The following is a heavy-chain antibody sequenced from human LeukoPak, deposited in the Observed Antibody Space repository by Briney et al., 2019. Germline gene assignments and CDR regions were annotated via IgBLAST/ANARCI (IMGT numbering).Heavy chain of an antibody. D-gene: IGHD6-13*01. V-gene: IGHV4-61*01. Sequence: PSETLSLTCTVSGGSVSSGSYYWSWIRQPPGKGLEWIGYIYYSGSTNFNPSLNILFSISVDTSKNQFSLKLSSVTAADTAVYYCARGGTHSAGTSDYWGQGTLVTVSS. CDR2: IYYSGST. CDR1: GGSVSSGSYY. J-gene: IGHJ4*02. CDR3: ARGGTHSAGTSDY.